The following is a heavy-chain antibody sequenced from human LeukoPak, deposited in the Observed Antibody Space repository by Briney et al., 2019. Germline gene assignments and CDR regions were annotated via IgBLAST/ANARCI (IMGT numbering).Heavy chain of an antibody. CDR1: GFXFNSYA. Sequence: GGSLRLSCAASGFXFNSYAMSWVRQAPGKGLEWVSALSGGGTSTYYADSVKDRFTISRDNSKNTVYMQMNSLRVEDTAVYYCAKVVTWTSFDYWGQGTLVTVSS. J-gene: IGHJ4*02. D-gene: IGHD3/OR15-3a*01. V-gene: IGHV3-23*01. CDR2: LSGGGTST. CDR3: AKVVTWTSFDY.